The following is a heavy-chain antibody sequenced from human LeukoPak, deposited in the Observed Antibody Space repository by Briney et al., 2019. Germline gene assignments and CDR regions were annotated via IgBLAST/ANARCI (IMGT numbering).Heavy chain of an antibody. CDR3: AREGTYSKGFDY. CDR1: GYTFTSYA. D-gene: IGHD4-11*01. Sequence: ASVKVSCKASGYTFTSYAMHWVRQAPGQRLEWMGWINAGNGNTKYSQKFQGRVTITRDTSASTAYMELSSLRSEDTAVSYCAREGTYSKGFDYWGQGTLVTVSS. CDR2: INAGNGNT. V-gene: IGHV1-3*01. J-gene: IGHJ4*02.